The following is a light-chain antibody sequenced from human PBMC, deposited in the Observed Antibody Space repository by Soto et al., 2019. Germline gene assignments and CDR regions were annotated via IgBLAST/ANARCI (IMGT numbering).Light chain of an antibody. Sequence: QSVLTQPASVSGYPGQSITISCTGTSSDVGGYNYVSWYQQHPGKAPKLMMYEVSNRPSGVSNRFSGSKSGNTASLTISWLQAEDEADYYCSSYTSSSTLVFGGGTKLTVL. CDR2: EVS. CDR1: SSDVGGYNY. V-gene: IGLV2-14*01. CDR3: SSYTSSSTLV. J-gene: IGLJ2*01.